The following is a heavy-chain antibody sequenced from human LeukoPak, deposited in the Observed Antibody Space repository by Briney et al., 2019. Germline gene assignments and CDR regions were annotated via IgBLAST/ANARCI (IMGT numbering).Heavy chain of an antibody. J-gene: IGHJ6*02. CDR1: GYSISSGYY. CDR2: IYYSGST. CDR3: GEHRRVTNYYYYYGMDV. Sequence: SETLSLTCTVSGYSISSGYYWGWIRQPPGKGLEWIGSIYYSGSTYYNPSLKSRVTISVDTSKNQFSLKLSSVTAADTAVYYCGEHRRVTNYYYYYGMDVWGQGTTVTVSS. V-gene: IGHV4-38-2*02. D-gene: IGHD3-10*01.